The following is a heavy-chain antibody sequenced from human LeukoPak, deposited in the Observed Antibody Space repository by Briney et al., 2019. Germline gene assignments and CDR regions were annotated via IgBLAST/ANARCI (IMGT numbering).Heavy chain of an antibody. J-gene: IGHJ6*03. Sequence: PGGSLRLSCAASGFTFSSYAMHWVRQAPGKGLEYVSAISSNGGSTYYANSVKGRFTISRDNSKNTLYLQMGSLRAEDMAVYYCARGAYYGPGSLFPTFYYMDVWGKGTTVTVSS. CDR1: GFTFSSYA. V-gene: IGHV3-64*01. CDR2: ISSNGGST. D-gene: IGHD3-10*01. CDR3: ARGAYYGPGSLFPTFYYMDV.